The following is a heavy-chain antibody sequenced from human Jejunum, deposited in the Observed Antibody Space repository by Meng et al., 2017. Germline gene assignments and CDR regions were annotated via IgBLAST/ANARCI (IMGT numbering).Heavy chain of an antibody. V-gene: IGHV3-23*04. Sequence: VRLGDVGGGLVQPWRSLRLSCAASGFTFSSYAMSWVRQAPGKGLEWVSTISPGGGTTYYADSVKGRFTISRDNSMNTLSLQMNSLSADDTAVYYCAKTHWLDYWGQGTLVTVSS. CDR1: GFTFSSYA. D-gene: IGHD1-1*01. J-gene: IGHJ4*02. CDR3: AKTHWLDY. CDR2: ISPGGGTT.